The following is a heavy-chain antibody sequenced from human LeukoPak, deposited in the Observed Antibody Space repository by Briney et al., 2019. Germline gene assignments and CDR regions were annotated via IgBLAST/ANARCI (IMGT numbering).Heavy chain of an antibody. CDR3: ATSRSFDY. CDR1: GFTFSSYW. J-gene: IGHJ4*02. V-gene: IGHV3-7*01. CDR2: IKQDGSEK. Sequence: GGSLRLSCAASGFTFSSYWMSWVRQAPGKGLEWVANIKQDGSEKYYVDSVKGRFTISRDNAKNSLYLEMKYLRAEDTAVYYCATSRSFDYWGQGTLVTVSS.